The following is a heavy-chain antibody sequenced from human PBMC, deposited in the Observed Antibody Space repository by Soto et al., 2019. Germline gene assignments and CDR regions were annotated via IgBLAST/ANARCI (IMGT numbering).Heavy chain of an antibody. J-gene: IGHJ6*02. D-gene: IGHD3-22*01. V-gene: IGHV4-61*01. Sequence: TSETLSLTCTVSGGSVSTTSSYWSWIRQPPGKGLEWIGYIHYSGSTNYNPSLNSRVTISVDTSKNQFSLKLSSVTDADTAVYYCARADGRYYDSNVMDVWGQGTTVAVSS. CDR1: GGSVSTTSSY. CDR2: IHYSGST. CDR3: ARADGRYYDSNVMDV.